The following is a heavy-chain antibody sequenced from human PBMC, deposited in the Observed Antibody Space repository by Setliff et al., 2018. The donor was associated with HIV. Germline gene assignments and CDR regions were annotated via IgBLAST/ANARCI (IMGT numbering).Heavy chain of an antibody. D-gene: IGHD6-13*01. Sequence: QTGGSLRLSCAASGFTFSSYGMHWVRQAPGKGLEWVAVIWYDGSNKYYAASVKGRFTISRDNSKNMLYLQMNSLRAEDTALYHCARYQPYNSSWLYYYYGMDVWGQGTTVTVSS. CDR2: IWYDGSNK. CDR3: ARYQPYNSSWLYYYYGMDV. J-gene: IGHJ6*02. CDR1: GFTFSSYG. V-gene: IGHV3-33*01.